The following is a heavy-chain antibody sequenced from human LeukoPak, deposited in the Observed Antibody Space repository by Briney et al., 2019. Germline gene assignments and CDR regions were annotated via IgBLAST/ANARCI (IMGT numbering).Heavy chain of an antibody. D-gene: IGHD2-2*01. V-gene: IGHV4-59*11. Sequence: SETLSLTCTVSGGSISSHYWSWIRQPPGKGLEWIGYIYYSGSTNYNPSLKSRVTISVDTSKNQFSLKLSSVTAADTAVYYCARVRVVPAAIGYFDYWGQGTLVTVSS. CDR3: ARVRVVPAAIGYFDY. CDR1: GGSISSHY. CDR2: IYYSGST. J-gene: IGHJ4*02.